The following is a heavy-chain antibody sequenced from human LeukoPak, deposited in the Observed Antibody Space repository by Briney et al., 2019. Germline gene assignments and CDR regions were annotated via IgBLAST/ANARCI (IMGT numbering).Heavy chain of an antibody. CDR1: GGSISSYY. Sequence: PSETLSLTCTVSGGSISSYYWSWIRQPPGKGLEWIGYIYYSGSTNYNPSLKSRVTISVDTSKNQFSLKLSSVTAADTAVYYCARFNSGYRLNYFDYWGQGTLVTVSS. CDR3: ARFNSGYRLNYFDY. CDR2: IYYSGST. V-gene: IGHV4-59*01. J-gene: IGHJ4*02. D-gene: IGHD5-12*01.